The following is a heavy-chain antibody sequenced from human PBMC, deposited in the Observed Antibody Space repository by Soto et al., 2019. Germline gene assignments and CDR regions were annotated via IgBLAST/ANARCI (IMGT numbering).Heavy chain of an antibody. CDR2: ISYDGSNK. CDR1: GLTFSSYA. J-gene: IGHJ5*02. Sequence: GGSLRLSCAASGLTFSSYAMRWVRQAPGKGLEWVAVISYDGSNKYYADSVKGRFTISRDNSKNTLYLQMNSLRAEDTAVYYCARSHIVVVTAASWFDPWGQGTLVTVSS. CDR3: ARSHIVVVTAASWFDP. V-gene: IGHV3-30-3*01. D-gene: IGHD2-21*02.